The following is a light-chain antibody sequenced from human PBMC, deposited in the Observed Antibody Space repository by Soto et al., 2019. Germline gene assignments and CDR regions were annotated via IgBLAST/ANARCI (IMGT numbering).Light chain of an antibody. Sequence: VVTQSPATLSVFPGETATLSCRASQNVSSDLAWYQQRPGQAPRLLIYGASTSATGIPARFRGSGSGTEFRLTISSLQSEDFATYYCQQYNTWHPKMAFGRGTKVEIK. J-gene: IGKJ1*01. CDR2: GAS. CDR1: QNVSSD. V-gene: IGKV3-15*01. CDR3: QQYNTWHPKMA.